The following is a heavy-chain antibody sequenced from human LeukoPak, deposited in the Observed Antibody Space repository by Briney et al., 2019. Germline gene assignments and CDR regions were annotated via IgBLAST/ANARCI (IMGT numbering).Heavy chain of an antibody. CDR1: GYTFTGYY. D-gene: IGHD6-6*01. J-gene: IGHJ3*02. Sequence: ASVKVSCKASGYTFTGYYIHWVRQAPGQGLEWMGWINPNSGGTNYAQKFQGRVTMARDTSISTAYMELSRLRSDDTAVYYCARLEYSSSDDAFDIWGQGTMVTVSS. CDR2: INPNSGGT. CDR3: ARLEYSSSDDAFDI. V-gene: IGHV1-2*02.